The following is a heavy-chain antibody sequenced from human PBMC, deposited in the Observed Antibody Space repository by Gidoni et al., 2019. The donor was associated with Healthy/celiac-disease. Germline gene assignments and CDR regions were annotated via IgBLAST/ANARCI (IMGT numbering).Heavy chain of an antibody. CDR3: ARSTYYYDSSGYCNY. V-gene: IGHV3-30-3*01. J-gene: IGHJ4*02. CDR1: GFTFSSYV. CDR2: ISYDGSNK. D-gene: IGHD3-22*01. Sequence: VQLVESGGGVVQPGRSLTLSCPTPGFTFSSYVMHWVRQAPGKGLEWVAVISYDGSNKYYADSVKGRFTISRDNSKSTLYLQMNSLRAEDTAVYYCARSTYYYDSSGYCNYWGQGTLVTVSS.